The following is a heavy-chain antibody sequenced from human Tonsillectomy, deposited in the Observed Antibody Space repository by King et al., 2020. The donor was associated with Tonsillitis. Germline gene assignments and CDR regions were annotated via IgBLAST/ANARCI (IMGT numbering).Heavy chain of an antibody. CDR3: AGEQWLVPSPFDY. CDR1: GFTFSSYA. J-gene: IGHJ4*02. V-gene: IGHV3-30*01. CDR2: ISYDGSNK. D-gene: IGHD6-19*01. Sequence: VQLVESGGGVVQPGRSLRLSCAASGFTFSSYAMHWVRQAPGKGLEWVAVISYDGSNKYYADSVKGRFTISRDNSKNTLYLQMNSLRTEDTAGYFCAGEQWLVPSPFDYWGQGTLVTVSS.